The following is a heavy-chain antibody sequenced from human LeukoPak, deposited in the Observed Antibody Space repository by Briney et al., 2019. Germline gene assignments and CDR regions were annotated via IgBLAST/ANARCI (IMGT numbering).Heavy chain of an antibody. Sequence: ASVKVSCKASGYTFTGYYMHWVRQAPGQGLEWMGWINPNSGGTNYAQKFQGWVTMTRVASISTAYMELSRLRSDDTAVYYCARVGSSGYYVSEEEGAFDIWGQGTMVTVSS. J-gene: IGHJ3*02. CDR3: ARVGSSGYYVSEEEGAFDI. CDR1: GYTFTGYY. V-gene: IGHV1-2*04. CDR2: INPNSGGT. D-gene: IGHD3-22*01.